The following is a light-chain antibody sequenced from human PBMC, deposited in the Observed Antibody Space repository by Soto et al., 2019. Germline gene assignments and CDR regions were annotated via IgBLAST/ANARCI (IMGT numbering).Light chain of an antibody. Sequence: DIQMTQSPSILSASVGDSVTITCRASQIITSWLAWYQQKPGKAPKLLISDVSNLETGVPSRFSGSGSGTEFTLTISTLQPDDFATYYCQHYASFSGTFGQGTKVDIK. CDR3: QHYASFSGT. CDR2: DVS. V-gene: IGKV1-5*01. CDR1: QIITSW. J-gene: IGKJ1*01.